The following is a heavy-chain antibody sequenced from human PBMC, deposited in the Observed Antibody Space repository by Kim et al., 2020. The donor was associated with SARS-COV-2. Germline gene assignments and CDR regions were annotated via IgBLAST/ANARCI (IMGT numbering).Heavy chain of an antibody. D-gene: IGHD5-12*01. V-gene: IGHV4-34*01. CDR1: GGSFSGYY. CDR3: AREKYSGYGTFDY. Sequence: SETLSLTCAVYGGSFSGYYWSWIRQPPGKGLEWIGEINHSGSTNYNPSLKSRVTISVDTSKNQFSLKLSSVTAADTAVYYCAREKYSGYGTFDYWGQGTLVTVSS. CDR2: INHSGST. J-gene: IGHJ4*02.